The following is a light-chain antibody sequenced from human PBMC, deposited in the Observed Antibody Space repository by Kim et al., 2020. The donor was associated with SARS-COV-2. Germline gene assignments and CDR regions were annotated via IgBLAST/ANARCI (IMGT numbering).Light chain of an antibody. CDR2: DES. CDR1: QSVDAD. J-gene: IGKJ1*01. V-gene: IGKV3-11*01. Sequence: PGETATLTCRATQSVDADLFWWHLQPARAPPLLIFDESTRVAGAPARISGSGSGTDFTPTIISREPEDVAPYFCHHRSIRTTTFGQGTKVDIK. CDR3: HHRSIRTTT.